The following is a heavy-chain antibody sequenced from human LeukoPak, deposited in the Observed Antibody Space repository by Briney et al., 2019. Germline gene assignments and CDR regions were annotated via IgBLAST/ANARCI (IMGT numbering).Heavy chain of an antibody. CDR1: GFTFSSYS. Sequence: GGSLRLSCAASGFTFSSYSMNWVRQAPGKGLEWVSSISSSSSYIYYADSVKGRFTISRDNAKNSLYLQMNSLRAEDTAVYYCARVAFWSGYYTSLDYWGQETLVTVSS. D-gene: IGHD3-3*01. V-gene: IGHV3-21*01. CDR3: ARVAFWSGYYTSLDY. J-gene: IGHJ4*02. CDR2: ISSSSSYI.